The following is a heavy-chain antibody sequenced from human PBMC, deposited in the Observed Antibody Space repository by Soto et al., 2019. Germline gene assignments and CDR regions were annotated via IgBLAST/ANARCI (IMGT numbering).Heavy chain of an antibody. V-gene: IGHV1-69*02. CDR2: IIPMLTVT. CDR1: GGTFNTYT. CDR3: SIGSWSAETFDV. J-gene: IGHJ3*01. Sequence: QVHLIQSGAEAKKPGSSVKVSCKAAGGTFNTYTLIWVRQAPGHGLEWMGRIIPMLTVTNSAQKFQGRLTLTADKSTGTAFMELTSLRSDDTAVYYCSIGSWSAETFDVWGQGTMVTVSS. D-gene: IGHD2-2*01.